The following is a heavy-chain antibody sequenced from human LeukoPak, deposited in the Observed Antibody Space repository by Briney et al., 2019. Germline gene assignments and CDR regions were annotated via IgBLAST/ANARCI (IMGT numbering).Heavy chain of an antibody. D-gene: IGHD3-10*01. CDR2: ISYDGRNK. CDR1: GFSFSSYG. CDR3: ARRGRAFDI. Sequence: GGSLRLSCAASGFSFSSYGMHWVRQAPGKGLEWVAVISYDGRNKYYADSVKGRFTISRDTSKNTLYLQMNSLRAEDTAVYYCARRGRAFDIWGQGTMVTVSS. V-gene: IGHV3-30*03. J-gene: IGHJ3*02.